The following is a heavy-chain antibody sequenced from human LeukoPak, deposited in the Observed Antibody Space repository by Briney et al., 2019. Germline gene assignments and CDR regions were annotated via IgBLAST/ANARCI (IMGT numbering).Heavy chain of an antibody. CDR3: ARSGGRGWYPADY. D-gene: IGHD6-19*01. CDR1: GFTFSSYG. J-gene: IGHJ4*02. Sequence: GGSLRLSCAASGFTFSSYGMQWVRQAPGKGLEWVAVIWYDGSSKYYTDSVKGRFTISRDNSKDTLYLQMNSRRADDTGIYYCARSGGRGWYPADYWGQGTLVTVSS. CDR2: IWYDGSSK. V-gene: IGHV3-33*01.